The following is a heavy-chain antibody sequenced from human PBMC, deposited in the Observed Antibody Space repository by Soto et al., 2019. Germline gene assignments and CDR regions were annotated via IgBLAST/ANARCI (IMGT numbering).Heavy chain of an antibody. CDR1: GVTFSSDG. J-gene: IGHJ4*02. CDR3: AKGFGHHWAIDY. D-gene: IGHD7-27*01. Sequence: EGSLRLSWAASGVTFSSDGMHWVRQAPGKGLEWVAVIAYDGSNKYYAGSVKGRFTISRDNSKNALYLQMNSLRAEEKAVYYCAKGFGHHWAIDYSGQGTLVPVSS. V-gene: IGHV3-30*18. CDR2: IAYDGSNK.